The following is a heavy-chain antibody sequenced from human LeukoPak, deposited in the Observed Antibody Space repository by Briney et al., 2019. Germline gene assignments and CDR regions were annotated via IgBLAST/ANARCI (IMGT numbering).Heavy chain of an antibody. J-gene: IGHJ4*02. CDR3: ARASVYSNFDY. V-gene: IGHV3-21*01. Sequence: GGPLRLSCAASGFTFRSYSMNWVRQAPGKGLEWVSSISSSSSYIYYADSVKGRFTISRDNAKNSLYLQVNSLRAEDTAVYYCARASVYSNFDYWGQGTLVTVSS. D-gene: IGHD4-11*01. CDR1: GFTFRSYS. CDR2: ISSSSSYI.